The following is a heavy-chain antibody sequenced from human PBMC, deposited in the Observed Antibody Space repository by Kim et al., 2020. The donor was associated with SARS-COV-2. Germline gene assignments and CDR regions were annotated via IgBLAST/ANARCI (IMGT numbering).Heavy chain of an antibody. CDR3: ARGKFFEY. V-gene: IGHV6-1*01. CDR2: KLYN. J-gene: IGHJ4*02. Sequence: KLYNDYAPSLKSRITIKPGTSKTQVSLQLNSVTPEDTAVYFCARGKFFEYWGQGTLVTVSS.